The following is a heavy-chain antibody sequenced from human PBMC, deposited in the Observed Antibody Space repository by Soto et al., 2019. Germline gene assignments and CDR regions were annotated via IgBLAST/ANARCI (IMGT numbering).Heavy chain of an antibody. D-gene: IGHD5-18*01. V-gene: IGHV1-2*04. CDR1: GYTFTGYY. Sequence: ASVKVSCKASGYTFTGYYMHWVRQAPGQGLEWMGWINPNSGGTNYAQKFQGWVTMTRDTSISTAYMELSRLRSDDTAVYYCARGHTAMAPSPPYYYYYGMDVWGQGTTVTVSS. J-gene: IGHJ6*02. CDR2: INPNSGGT. CDR3: ARGHTAMAPSPPYYYYYGMDV.